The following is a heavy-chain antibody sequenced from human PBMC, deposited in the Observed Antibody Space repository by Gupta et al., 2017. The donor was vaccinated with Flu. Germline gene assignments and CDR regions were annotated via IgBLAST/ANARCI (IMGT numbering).Heavy chain of an antibody. D-gene: IGHD6-19*01. V-gene: IGHV1-2*04. CDR3: ARAQKLIAVAGTFDY. CDR2: INPNSGGT. J-gene: IGHJ4*02. Sequence: QVQLVQSGAEVKKPGASVKVSCKASGYTFTGYYMHWVRQAPGQGLEWMGWINPNSGGTNYAQKFQGWVTMTRDTSISTAYMELSRLRSDDTAVYYCARAQKLIAVAGTFDYWGQGTLVTVSS. CDR1: GYTFTGYY.